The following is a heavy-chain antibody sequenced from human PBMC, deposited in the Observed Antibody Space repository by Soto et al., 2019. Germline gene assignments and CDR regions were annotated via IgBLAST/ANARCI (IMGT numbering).Heavy chain of an antibody. Sequence: GSLRLSCAASGFTFSSYAMHWVRQAPGKGLEWVAVISYDGSNKYYADSVKGRFTISRDNSKNTLYLQMNSLRAEDTAVYYCARDKREQWLSTFDYWGQGTLVTVSS. J-gene: IGHJ4*02. V-gene: IGHV3-30-3*01. CDR3: ARDKREQWLSTFDY. CDR2: ISYDGSNK. CDR1: GFTFSSYA. D-gene: IGHD6-19*01.